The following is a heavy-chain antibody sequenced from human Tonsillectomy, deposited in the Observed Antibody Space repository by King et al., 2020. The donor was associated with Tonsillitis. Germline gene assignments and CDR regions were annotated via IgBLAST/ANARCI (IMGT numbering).Heavy chain of an antibody. J-gene: IGHJ6*02. CDR1: GGTFSSYA. CDR3: ARPSPPDYGDYPIYYYYGMDV. Sequence: QLVQSGAEVKKPGSSVKVSCKASGGTFSSYAISWVRQAPGQGLEWMGRIIPILGIANYAQKFQGRVTITADKSTSTAYMELSSLRSEDTAVYYCARPSPPDYGDYPIYYYYGMDVWGQGTTVTVSS. D-gene: IGHD4-17*01. V-gene: IGHV1-69*04. CDR2: IIPILGIA.